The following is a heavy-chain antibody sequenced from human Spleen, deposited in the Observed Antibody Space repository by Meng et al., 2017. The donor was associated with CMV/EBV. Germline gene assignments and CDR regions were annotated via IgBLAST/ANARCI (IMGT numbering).Heavy chain of an antibody. CDR1: GGSISSSSYY. J-gene: IGHJ6*02. Sequence: SETLSLTCTVSGGSISSSSYYWGWIRQPPGKGLEWIGSIYYSGSTYYNPSLKSRVTISVDTSKNQFSLKLSSVTAADTAVYYCARGGIVGATRSYYYYYYGMDVWGQGTTVTVSS. D-gene: IGHD1-26*01. CDR3: ARGGIVGATRSYYYYYYGMDV. V-gene: IGHV4-39*01. CDR2: IYYSGST.